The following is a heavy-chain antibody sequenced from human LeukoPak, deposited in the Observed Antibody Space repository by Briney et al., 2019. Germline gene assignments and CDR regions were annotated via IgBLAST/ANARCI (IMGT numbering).Heavy chain of an antibody. CDR3: VKSPSDGLDV. CDR2: IFTNGDTT. V-gene: IGHV3-64D*09. Sequence: GGSLRLSCSASGFTFSIYPLHWVRQAPGKGLEYVSTIFTNGDTTSYAASVKGRFTTSRDDSKNTLYLQMSSLRPEDTAVYYCVKSPSDGLDVWGQGATVTVSS. CDR1: GFTFSIYP. J-gene: IGHJ6*02.